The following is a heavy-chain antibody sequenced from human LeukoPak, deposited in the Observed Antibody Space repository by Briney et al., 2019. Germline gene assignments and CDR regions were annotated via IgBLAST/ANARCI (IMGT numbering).Heavy chain of an antibody. D-gene: IGHD3-3*01. Sequence: GGSLRLSCAASGFTFDDYGMSWVRQAPGKGLEWVSGINWNGGSTGYADSVKGRFTISRDNAKNSLYLQMNSLRAEDTALYYCARDRSEDFWSGYYYYYYYYMDVWGKGTTVTVSS. J-gene: IGHJ6*03. CDR3: ARDRSEDFWSGYYYYYYYYMDV. CDR2: INWNGGST. CDR1: GFTFDDYG. V-gene: IGHV3-20*04.